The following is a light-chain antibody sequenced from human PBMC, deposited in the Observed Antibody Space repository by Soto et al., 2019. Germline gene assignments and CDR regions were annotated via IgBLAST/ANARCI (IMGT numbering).Light chain of an antibody. CDR1: SSDVGGYNY. V-gene: IGLV2-14*01. Sequence: QSALTQPASVSGSPGQSITISCTGTSSDVGGYNYVSWYQQHPGKAPKLIIYAVSNRPSGVSNRFSASKSGNTASLTISEIQDEDEADYYCSSYTSSSTFGVFGGGTKLTVL. CDR3: SSYTSSSTFGV. J-gene: IGLJ2*01. CDR2: AVS.